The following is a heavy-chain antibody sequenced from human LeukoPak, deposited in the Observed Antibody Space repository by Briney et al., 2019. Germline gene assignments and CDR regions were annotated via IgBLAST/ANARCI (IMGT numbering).Heavy chain of an antibody. J-gene: IGHJ3*02. Sequence: SETLSLTCTVSGYSISSGYYWGWIRQPPGKGLEWIGSIYHSGSTYYNPSLKSRVTISVDTSKNQFSLQLSSVTAADTAVYYCARDGCSSTSCREAFDIWGQGTMVTVSS. CDR3: ARDGCSSTSCREAFDI. V-gene: IGHV4-38-2*02. CDR2: IYHSGST. CDR1: GYSISSGYY. D-gene: IGHD2-2*01.